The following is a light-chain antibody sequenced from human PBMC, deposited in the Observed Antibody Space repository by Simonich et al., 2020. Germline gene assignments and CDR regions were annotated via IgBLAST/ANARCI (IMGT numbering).Light chain of an antibody. J-gene: IGKJ1*01. CDR2: WAS. CDR1: QSGLYSSNTKNY. Sequence: DIVMTQSPDSLAVSLGERATINCKSSQSGLYSSNTKNYLAWYQQKPGQPPKLLIYWASTRESGVPDRFSGSGSWTDFTLTISSLQAEDVAVYYCQQYYSTPWTFGQGTKVEIK. V-gene: IGKV4-1*01. CDR3: QQYYSTPWT.